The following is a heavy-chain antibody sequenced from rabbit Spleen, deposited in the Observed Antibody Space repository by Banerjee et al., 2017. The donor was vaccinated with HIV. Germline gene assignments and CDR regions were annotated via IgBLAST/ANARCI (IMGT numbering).Heavy chain of an antibody. J-gene: IGHJ4*01. CDR2: INAVTGKA. D-gene: IGHD4-1*01. V-gene: IGHV1S45*01. CDR1: GFSFSNKAV. Sequence: QEQLVESGGGLVKPGASLTLTCKASGFSFSNKAVMCWVRQAPGKGLEWIACINAVTGKAVYASWAKGRFTFSKTSWTTVTLQMTSLTAADTASYFCARDLAGAIGWNFNLWGPGTLVTVS. CDR3: ARDLAGAIGWNFNL.